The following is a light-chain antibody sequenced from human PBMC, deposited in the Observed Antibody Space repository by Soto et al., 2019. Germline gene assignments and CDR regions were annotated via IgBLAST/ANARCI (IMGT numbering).Light chain of an antibody. CDR1: SSNIWAGYG. J-gene: IGLJ3*02. CDR3: QSYDSSLSGWV. CDR2: GNS. V-gene: IGLV1-40*01. Sequence: QAVVTQPPSVSGAPGQRVTISCTGSSSNIWAGYGVHWYQQLPGTAPKLLIYGNSNRPSGVPDRFSGSKSGTSASLAITGLQAEDEADYYCQSYDSSLSGWVFGGGPKLTVL.